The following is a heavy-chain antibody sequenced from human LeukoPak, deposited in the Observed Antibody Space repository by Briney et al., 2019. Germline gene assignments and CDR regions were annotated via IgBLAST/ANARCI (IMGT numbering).Heavy chain of an antibody. Sequence: ASVKVSCTASGYTFDNFYIHWVRQAPGQGPEWMGWINGNDGSTKYAQRFQGRVIMTRVTAISTVYMDLSGLRPDDTAIYYCARDEGSTYNQLDYWGQGTLVTVSS. CDR1: GYTFDNFY. CDR3: ARDEGSTYNQLDY. V-gene: IGHV1-2*02. CDR2: INGNDGST. D-gene: IGHD1-14*01. J-gene: IGHJ4*02.